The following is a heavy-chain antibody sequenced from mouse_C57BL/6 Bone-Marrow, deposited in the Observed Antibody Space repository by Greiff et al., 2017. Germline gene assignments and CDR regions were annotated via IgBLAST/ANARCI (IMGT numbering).Heavy chain of an antibody. J-gene: IGHJ2*01. V-gene: IGHV14-4*01. CDR2: IDPENGDT. CDR1: GFNIKDDY. Sequence: VHVKQSGAELVRPGASVKLSCTASGFNIKDDYMHWVKQRPEQGLEWIGWIDPENGDTEYASKFQGKATITADTSSNTAYLQLSSLTSEDTAVYYCTTGLLTLDWGQGTTLTVSS. CDR3: TTGLLTLD. D-gene: IGHD2-1*01.